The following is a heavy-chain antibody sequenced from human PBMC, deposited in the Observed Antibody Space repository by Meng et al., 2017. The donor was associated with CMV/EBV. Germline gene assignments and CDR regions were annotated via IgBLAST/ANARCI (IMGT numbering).Heavy chain of an antibody. D-gene: IGHD1-1*01. Sequence: ASVKVSCKASGYTFTGYYMHWVRQAPGQGLEWMGWINPNSGGTNYAQKFQGRVTMTRDTSISTAYMELSRLRSDDTAAYYCARDERPHQSYFDYWGQGTLVTVSS. CDR2: INPNSGGT. CDR3: ARDERPHQSYFDY. CDR1: GYTFTGYY. V-gene: IGHV1-2*02. J-gene: IGHJ4*02.